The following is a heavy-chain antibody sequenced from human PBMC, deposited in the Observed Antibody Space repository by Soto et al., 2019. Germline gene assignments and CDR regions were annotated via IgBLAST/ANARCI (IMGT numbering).Heavy chain of an antibody. CDR1: GYTFTSYD. J-gene: IGHJ5*02. CDR3: ARGISDFWSGYYPWFDP. D-gene: IGHD3-3*01. V-gene: IGHV1-8*01. Sequence: RASVKVSCKASGYTFTSYDINWVRQATGQGLELMGWMNPNSGNTGYAQKFQGRVTMTRNTSISTAYMELSSLRSEDTAVYYCARGISDFWSGYYPWFDPWGQGTLVTVSS. CDR2: MNPNSGNT.